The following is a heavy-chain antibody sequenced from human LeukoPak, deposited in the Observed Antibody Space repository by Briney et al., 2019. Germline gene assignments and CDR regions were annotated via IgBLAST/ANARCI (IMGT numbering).Heavy chain of an antibody. Sequence: ASVKVSCKASGYTFTSYAMHWVRPAPGQGLEWMGWINPNSGGTNYAQKFQGRGTITRDTSISTAYMELSRLRSDDTAVYYCASLNEIMATIQDPLGDYWGQGTLVTVSS. V-gene: IGHV1-2*02. D-gene: IGHD5-24*01. CDR3: ASLNEIMATIQDPLGDY. CDR1: GYTFTSYA. J-gene: IGHJ4*02. CDR2: INPNSGGT.